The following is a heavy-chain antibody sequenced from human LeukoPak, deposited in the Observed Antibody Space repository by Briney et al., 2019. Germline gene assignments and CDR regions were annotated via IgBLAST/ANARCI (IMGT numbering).Heavy chain of an antibody. CDR2: IYHSGST. CDR1: GGSISSGGYY. D-gene: IGHD6-13*01. V-gene: IGHV4-30-2*01. Sequence: SETLSLTCTVSGGSISSGGYYWSWIQQPPGKGLEWIGYIYHSGSTYYNPSLKSRVTISVDTSKNQFSLKLSSVTAADTAVYYCARDPIAAAGIGYWGQGTLVTVSS. CDR3: ARDPIAAAGIGY. J-gene: IGHJ4*02.